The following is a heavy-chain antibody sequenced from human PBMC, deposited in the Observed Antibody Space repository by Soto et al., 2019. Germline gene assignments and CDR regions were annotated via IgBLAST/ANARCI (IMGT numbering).Heavy chain of an antibody. D-gene: IGHD2-2*01. CDR1: GYTFTSYG. J-gene: IGHJ5*02. CDR2: ISAYNGNT. CDR3: GRDPIVVVPAAMITVWFDP. V-gene: IGHV1-18*01. Sequence: ASVKVSCKASGYTFTSYGISWVRQAPGQGLEWMGWISAYNGNTNYAQKLQGRVTMTTDTSTSTAYMELRSLRSDDTAVYYCGRDPIVVVPAAMITVWFDPWGQGTLVTVSS.